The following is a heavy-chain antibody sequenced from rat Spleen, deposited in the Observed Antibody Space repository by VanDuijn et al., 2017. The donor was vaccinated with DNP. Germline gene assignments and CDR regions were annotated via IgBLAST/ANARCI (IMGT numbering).Heavy chain of an antibody. V-gene: IGHV5-31*01. CDR3: ARDSRDYGSYVDYFDY. J-gene: IGHJ2*01. D-gene: IGHD1-8*01. CDR1: GFTFNNYW. CDR2: ISSSGGST. Sequence: EVQLVESGGGLVSPGRSLKLSCAGSGFTFNNYWMTWIRQVPGKGPEWVASISSSGGSTYYPDSVKGRFTISRDNAKNTLYLQMNSLRSEDTATYYCARDSRDYGSYVDYFDYWGQGVMVTVSS.